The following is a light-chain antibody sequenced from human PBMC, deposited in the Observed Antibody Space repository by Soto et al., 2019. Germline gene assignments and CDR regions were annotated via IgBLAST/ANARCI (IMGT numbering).Light chain of an antibody. CDR1: TSNIGSNY. V-gene: IGLV1-47*01. CDR2: RNN. CDR3: ATWDDSLNGFYV. Sequence: QSVLTQPPSASGTPGQGVTISCSGSTSNIGSNYVYWCQQLPGTAPTLLIYRNNQRPSGVPDRFSGSKSCTSASLAITGLRSDDEADYFCATWDDSLNGFYVFGTGTKATVL. J-gene: IGLJ1*01.